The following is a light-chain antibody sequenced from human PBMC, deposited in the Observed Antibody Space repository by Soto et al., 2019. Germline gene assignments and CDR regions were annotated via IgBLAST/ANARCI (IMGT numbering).Light chain of an antibody. CDR1: QSISSW. J-gene: IGKJ4*01. Sequence: DIQMTQSPSTLSASVGDRVTITCRASQSISSWLAWYPQKPGKAPKLLIYKASSLESGVQSRFSGSGSGTEFTRTISSLHPDDFATYYCQQYNRNPLTFGGGTKVEIK. CDR3: QQYNRNPLT. V-gene: IGKV1-5*03. CDR2: KAS.